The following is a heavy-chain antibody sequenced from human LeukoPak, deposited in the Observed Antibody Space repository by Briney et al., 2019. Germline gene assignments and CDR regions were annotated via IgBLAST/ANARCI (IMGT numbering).Heavy chain of an antibody. CDR3: ASVRGSRWLNWCDP. J-gene: IGHJ5*02. CDR2: IIPIFGTA. V-gene: IGHV1-69*06. D-gene: IGHD6-13*01. CDR1: GGTFSRYA. Sequence: GASVKVSCKASGGTFSRYAISWVRQAPGQGLEWMGGIIPIFGTANYAQKFQGRVTITADKSPSTAYMELSSMRSEDTAVYYCASVRGSRWLNWCDPWGQGTLVTVSS.